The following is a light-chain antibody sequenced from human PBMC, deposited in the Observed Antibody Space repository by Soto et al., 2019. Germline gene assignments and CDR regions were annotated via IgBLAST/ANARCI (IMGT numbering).Light chain of an antibody. J-gene: IGLJ2*01. V-gene: IGLV2-8*01. Sequence: QSALTQPPSASGSPGQSVTISCTGTSSDVGGYDYVSWYQQQSGEAPKLIIYEVTNRPSGVPDRFSGSKSGNTASLTVSGLQAEDEADYYCTSYAGSNIPVLFGGGTKLTVL. CDR1: SSDVGGYDY. CDR3: TSYAGSNIPVL. CDR2: EVT.